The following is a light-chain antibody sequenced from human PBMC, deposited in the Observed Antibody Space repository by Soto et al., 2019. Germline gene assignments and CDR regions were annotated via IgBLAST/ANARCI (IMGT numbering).Light chain of an antibody. Sequence: QSALTQPASVSGYPGQSITISCTGTSSDVGGYNYVSWYQQNPGKAPKLMIYKVSHRPSGVSDRFSGSKSGNTASLTISGIQAEDEADYYCSSYTTSSTLVVFGGGTKLTVL. CDR3: SSYTTSSTLVV. J-gene: IGLJ3*02. V-gene: IGLV2-14*01. CDR2: KVS. CDR1: SSDVGGYNY.